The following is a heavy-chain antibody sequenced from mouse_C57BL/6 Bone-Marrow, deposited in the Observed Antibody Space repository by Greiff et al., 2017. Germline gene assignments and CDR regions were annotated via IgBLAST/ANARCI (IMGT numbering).Heavy chain of an antibody. Sequence: VQLQQSGPELVKPGASVKISCKASGYTFTDYYMNWVKQSHGKSLEWIGDINPNNGGTSYNQKFKGKATLTVDKSSSTAYMELRSLTSEDSAVYYCARSSSDLAFAYWGQGTLVTVSA. CDR2: INPNNGGT. J-gene: IGHJ3*01. V-gene: IGHV1-26*01. CDR1: GYTFTDYY. CDR3: ARSSSDLAFAY. D-gene: IGHD3-2*02.